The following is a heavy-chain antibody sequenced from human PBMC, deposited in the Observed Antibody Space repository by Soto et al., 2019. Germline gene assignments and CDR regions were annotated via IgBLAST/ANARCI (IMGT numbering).Heavy chain of an antibody. CDR2: IYYSGST. V-gene: IGHV4-59*01. CDR1: GGSISSYY. J-gene: IGHJ6*03. D-gene: IGHD3-9*01. CDR3: ARTYYDILTGYYPWNYYYYTDV. Sequence: SETLSLTCTVSGGSISSYYWSWIRQPPGKGLEWIGYIYYSGSTNYNPSLKSRVTISVDTSKNQFSLRLSSVTAADTAVYYCARTYYDILTGYYPWNYYYYTDVWGKGTTVTVSS.